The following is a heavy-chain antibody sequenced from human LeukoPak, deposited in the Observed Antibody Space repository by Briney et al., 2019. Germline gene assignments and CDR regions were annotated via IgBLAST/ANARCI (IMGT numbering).Heavy chain of an antibody. Sequence: PSETLSLTCTVSGGSISSYYWSWIRQPAGKGLEWIGRIYTSGSTNYNPSLKSRVTMSVDTSENQFSLKLSSVTAADTAVYYCAKGGSTSRDDWFDPWGQGTLVTVSS. CDR2: IYTSGST. CDR1: GGSISSYY. D-gene: IGHD2-2*01. V-gene: IGHV4-4*07. J-gene: IGHJ5*02. CDR3: AKGGSTSRDDWFDP.